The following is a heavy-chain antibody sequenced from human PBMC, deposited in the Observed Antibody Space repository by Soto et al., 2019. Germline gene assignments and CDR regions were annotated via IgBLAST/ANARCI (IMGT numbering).Heavy chain of an antibody. CDR2: IYWDDDK. J-gene: IGHJ6*02. D-gene: IGHD2-15*01. Sequence: QITLKESGPTLVKPTQTLTLTCTFSGFSLSTSGVGVAWIRQPPGKALEWLALIYWDDDKRYRPSLETRLTVTKDTSKKQVVLSMNNTDSVDTATYYCAYLPCSGGSCYWFSYSGMDVWGQGTTVTVSS. V-gene: IGHV2-5*02. CDR3: AYLPCSGGSCYWFSYSGMDV. CDR1: GFSLSTSGVG.